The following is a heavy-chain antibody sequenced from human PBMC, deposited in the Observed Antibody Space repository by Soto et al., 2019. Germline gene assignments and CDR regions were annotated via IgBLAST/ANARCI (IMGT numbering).Heavy chain of an antibody. CDR1: GHSFTTFW. J-gene: IGHJ6*02. CDR2: IYPGDSDT. Sequence: PGESLKISCQGSGHSFTTFWIAWVRQMPGQGLEWMGIIYPGDSDTRYSPSFQGQVTISADKSISTAYLQWSSLKASDTAMYYCERNGRSSYGMDVWGQGTTVTVSS. CDR3: ERNGRSSYGMDV. V-gene: IGHV5-51*01. D-gene: IGHD1-1*01.